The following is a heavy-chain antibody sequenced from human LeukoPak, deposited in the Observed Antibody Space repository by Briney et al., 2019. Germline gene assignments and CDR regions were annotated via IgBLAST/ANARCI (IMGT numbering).Heavy chain of an antibody. CDR3: AKDLPPYY. V-gene: IGHV3-23*01. CDR2: ISGSGGST. CDR1: GFTFSSYA. Sequence: HPAEARRLSCAASGFTFSSYAMSWVRQPPGQGLEWVSSISGSGGSTYYADSVKGRFTISRDNSKNTLYLQMNSLRAEDTAVYYCAKDLPPYYWGQGTLVTVSS. J-gene: IGHJ4*02.